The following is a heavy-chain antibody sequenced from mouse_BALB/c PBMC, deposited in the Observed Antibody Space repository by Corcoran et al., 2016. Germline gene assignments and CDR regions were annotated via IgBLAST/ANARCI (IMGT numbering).Heavy chain of an antibody. CDR1: GFNIKDTY. CDR2: IDPANGNT. J-gene: IGHJ1*01. CDR3: AKWDWYFYV. V-gene: IGHV14-3*02. Sequence: EVQLQQSGEERVKPGASVKLSCTASGFNIKDTYMHWVKQRPEQGLEWIGRIDPANGNTKYDPKFQGKATITADTSSNTAYLQLSSLTSEDTAVYYCAKWDWYFYVWGAGTTVTVSS.